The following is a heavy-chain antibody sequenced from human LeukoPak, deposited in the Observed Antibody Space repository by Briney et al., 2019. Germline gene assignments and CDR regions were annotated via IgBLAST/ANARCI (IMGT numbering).Heavy chain of an antibody. CDR2: IIPILGIA. D-gene: IGHD4-23*01. V-gene: IGHV1-69*04. CDR1: GYTFTGYY. J-gene: IGHJ4*02. Sequence: SVKVSCKASGYTFTGYYMHWVRQAPGQGLEWMGRIIPILGIANYAQKFQGRVTITADKSTSTAYMELSSLRSEDTAVYYCARDEESTVVTPKDYWGQGTLVTVSS. CDR3: ARDEESTVVTPKDY.